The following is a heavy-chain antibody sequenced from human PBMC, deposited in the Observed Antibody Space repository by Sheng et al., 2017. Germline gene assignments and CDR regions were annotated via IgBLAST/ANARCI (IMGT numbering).Heavy chain of an antibody. J-gene: IGHJ4*02. Sequence: QVQLVESGGGVVQPGRSLRLSCAASGFTFSSYAMHWVRQAPGKGLEWVAVISYDGSNKYYADSVKGRFTISRDNSKNTLYLQMNSLRAEDTAVYYCATEIIAVAGTGDYWGQGTLVTVSS. D-gene: IGHD6-19*01. CDR2: ISYDGSNK. V-gene: IGHV3-30*04. CDR1: GFTFSSYA. CDR3: ATEIIAVAGTGDY.